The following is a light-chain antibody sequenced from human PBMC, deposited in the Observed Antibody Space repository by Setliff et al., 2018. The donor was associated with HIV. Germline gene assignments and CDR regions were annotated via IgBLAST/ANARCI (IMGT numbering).Light chain of an antibody. Sequence: QSALTQPDSVSGSPGQSITISCTGTSSDVGGYNYVSWYQHYPGNAPNFMIYDVTTRPSGVSNRFSGSKSGNTASLTISGPQAEDEADYFCCSYVPGSTYVCGTGTKSPS. CDR3: CSYVPGSTYV. CDR1: SSDVGGYNY. V-gene: IGLV2-23*02. CDR2: DVT. J-gene: IGLJ1*01.